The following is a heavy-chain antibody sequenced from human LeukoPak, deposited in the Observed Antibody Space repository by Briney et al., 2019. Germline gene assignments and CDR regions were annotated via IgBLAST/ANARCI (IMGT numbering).Heavy chain of an antibody. CDR2: INPNSGGT. CDR3: ARGVAGGKNWFDP. V-gene: IGHV1-2*02. CDR1: GYTFTGYY. J-gene: IGHJ5*02. D-gene: IGHD6-19*01. Sequence: ASVKVSCKASGYTFTGYYMHWVRQAPGQGLEWMGWINPNSGGTNYAQKFQGRVTMTRDTSISTAYTELSRLRSDDTAVYYCARGVAGGKNWFDPWGQGTLVTVSS.